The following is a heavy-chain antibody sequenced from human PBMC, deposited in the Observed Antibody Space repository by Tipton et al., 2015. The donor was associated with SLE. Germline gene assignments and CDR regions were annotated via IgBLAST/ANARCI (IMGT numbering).Heavy chain of an antibody. J-gene: IGHJ6*02. D-gene: IGHD5-18*01. CDR1: GGSFSGYY. V-gene: IGHV4-34*01. Sequence: TLSLTCAVYGGSFSGYYWSWIRQPPGKGLEWIGEINHSGSTNYNPSLKSRVTISVDTSKNQFSLKLSSVTAADTAVYYCASRGYSYGTGYYYGMDVWGQGTTVTVSS. CDR3: ASRGYSYGTGYYYGMDV. CDR2: INHSGST.